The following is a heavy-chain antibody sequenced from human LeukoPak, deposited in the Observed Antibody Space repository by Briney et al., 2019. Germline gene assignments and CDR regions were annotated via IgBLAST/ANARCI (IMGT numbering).Heavy chain of an antibody. CDR1: GYTFTSYG. CDR3: ARDHDDFSSGPTDVYYFDY. CDR2: ISAYNGNT. J-gene: IGHJ4*02. D-gene: IGHD3-3*01. Sequence: ASVKVSCKASGYTFTSYGISWVRQAPGQGLEWMGWISAYNGNTNYAQKLQGRVTMTTDTSTSTAYMELRSLRSDDTAVYYCARDHDDFSSGPTDVYYFDYWGQGTLVTVSS. V-gene: IGHV1-18*01.